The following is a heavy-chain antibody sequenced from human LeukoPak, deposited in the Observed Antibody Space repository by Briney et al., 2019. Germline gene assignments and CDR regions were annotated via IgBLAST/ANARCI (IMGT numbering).Heavy chain of an antibody. CDR2: ISGRGGST. J-gene: IGHJ4*02. CDR1: GFTFTNYS. CDR3: AKDRSSSIICSNY. Sequence: GGSLRLSCAASGFTFTNYSISWVRQAPGRGLEGVSGISGRGGSTYYADSVKGRFTISRDNSKNTLYLQMNSLRAEDTAVYYCAKDRSSSIICSNYWGQGTLVTVSS. D-gene: IGHD2-2*01. V-gene: IGHV3-23*01.